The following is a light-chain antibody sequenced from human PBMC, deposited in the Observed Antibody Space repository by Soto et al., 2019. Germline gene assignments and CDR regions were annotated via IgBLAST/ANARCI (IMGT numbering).Light chain of an antibody. Sequence: QSALTQPPSASGSPGQSVTISCTGTSSDVGGYNYVSWYQQHPVKAPKLIIYEVNKRPSGVPDRFSGSKSGNTASLTVSGLQAEDEADYYCSSYGGSNNLLFGGGTKLTVL. V-gene: IGLV2-8*01. CDR3: SSYGGSNNLL. CDR2: EVN. CDR1: SSDVGGYNY. J-gene: IGLJ2*01.